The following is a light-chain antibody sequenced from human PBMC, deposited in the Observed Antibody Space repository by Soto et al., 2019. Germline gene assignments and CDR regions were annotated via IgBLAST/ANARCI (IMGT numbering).Light chain of an antibody. J-gene: IGKJ2*01. CDR2: GAS. CDR3: QQYGSSLYT. CDR1: QSVSSSY. Sequence: EIVLTQSPGTLSLSPGERATLSCRASQSVSSSYLARYQQKPGQAPRLLIYGASSRATGIPDRFSGSGSGTDFTLTISRLEPEDFAVYYWQQYGSSLYTFGQGTKLESK. V-gene: IGKV3-20*01.